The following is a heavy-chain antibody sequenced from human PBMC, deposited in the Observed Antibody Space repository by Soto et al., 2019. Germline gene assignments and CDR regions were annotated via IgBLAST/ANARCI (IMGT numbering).Heavy chain of an antibody. J-gene: IGHJ4*01. D-gene: IGHD3-22*01. CDR1: GFTFRSYS. Sequence: PGGSLRLSCAASGFTFRSYSMNWVRQAPGKGLELVSSISRGSSYIYYADSLKGRFTISRDNAKNSLYLQMNSLRVEDTAVYYCARGSDDSSGYYYSAADYWGQGTLVTVSS. V-gene: IGHV3-21*01. CDR3: ARGSDDSSGYYYSAADY. CDR2: ISRGSSYI.